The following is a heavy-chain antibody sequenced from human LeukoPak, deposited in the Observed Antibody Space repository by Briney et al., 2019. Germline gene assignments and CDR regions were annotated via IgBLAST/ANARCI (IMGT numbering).Heavy chain of an antibody. CDR3: AKDGAQYSSGPECDP. V-gene: IGHV3-23*01. CDR1: GLHFSGTA. J-gene: IGHJ5*02. CDR2: ISHNGMNA. D-gene: IGHD6-19*01. Sequence: GGSLRLSCAASGLHFSGTAMSWVRQAPGKGLEWVSAISHNGMNAYYADSVKGRFTISRDNSKKTVSLEMSSLTAADTGVYYCAKDGAQYSSGPECDPRGQGALVTVSP.